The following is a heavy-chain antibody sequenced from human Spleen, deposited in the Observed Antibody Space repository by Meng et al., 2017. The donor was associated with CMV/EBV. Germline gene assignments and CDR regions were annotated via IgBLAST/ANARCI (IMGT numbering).Heavy chain of an antibody. CDR3: AREWEPPGWFDP. Sequence: ASVKVSCKASGYTFTGYYMHWVRQAPGQGLEWMGWINPSGGTTSYAQKFQGRLTLTRDTSTSTVYMELSSLRSEDTALYYCAREWEPPGWFDPWGQGTLVTVSS. V-gene: IGHV1-46*01. J-gene: IGHJ5*02. CDR2: INPSGGTT. D-gene: IGHD1-26*01. CDR1: GYTFTGYY.